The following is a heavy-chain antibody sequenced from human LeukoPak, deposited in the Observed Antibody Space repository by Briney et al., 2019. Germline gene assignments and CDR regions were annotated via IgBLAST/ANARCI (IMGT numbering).Heavy chain of an antibody. CDR3: ARGVAGGFDY. Sequence: PGKSLRLSCAASGFSFNNYAMYWVRQAPGKGLEWVAFIRHDGSDKYDADSVKGRFSISRDNSKNTLYLRMNSLRVEDTAVYYCARGVAGGFDYWGQGTLVTVSS. CDR1: GFSFNNYA. V-gene: IGHV3-30*02. CDR2: IRHDGSDK. J-gene: IGHJ4*02. D-gene: IGHD1-26*01.